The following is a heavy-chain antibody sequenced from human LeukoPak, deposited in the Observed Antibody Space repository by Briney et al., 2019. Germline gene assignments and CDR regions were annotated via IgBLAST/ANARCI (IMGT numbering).Heavy chain of an antibody. J-gene: IGHJ4*02. V-gene: IGHV3-23*01. D-gene: IGHD6-19*01. CDR2: ISVSGNT. CDR1: GFTLSSYA. CDR3: ASRSGWRYFDY. Sequence: PGGSLRLSCAASGFTLSSYAMGWVRQGPGKGLEWVSAISVSGNTYHADSVKGRFTISRDSSKNTLYLQMNSLRAEDTAVYYCASRSGWRYFDYWGQGTLVTVSS.